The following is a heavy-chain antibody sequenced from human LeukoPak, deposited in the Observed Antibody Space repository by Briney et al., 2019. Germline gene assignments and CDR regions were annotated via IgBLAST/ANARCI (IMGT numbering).Heavy chain of an antibody. CDR3: VRQGLQSGTYPAY. CDR2: LYPDGSAT. V-gene: IGHV5-51*01. Sequence: HGECLKISCKASGYTSNNYWIGWVRQMPGRGLEWMGMLYPDGSATTYHPSFEGRVTISADKSVTTAYLEWNSLKASDTALYYCVRQGLQSGTYPAYWGPGTLVTVSS. CDR1: GYTSNNYW. J-gene: IGHJ4*02. D-gene: IGHD1-26*01.